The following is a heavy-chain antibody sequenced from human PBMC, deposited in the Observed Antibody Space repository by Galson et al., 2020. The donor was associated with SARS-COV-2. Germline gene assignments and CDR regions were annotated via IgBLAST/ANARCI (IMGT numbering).Heavy chain of an antibody. CDR3: AKVMGRSLVGAVVDY. CDR2: ISGSGGST. CDR1: GFTFSSYA. V-gene: IGHV3-23*01. D-gene: IGHD1-26*01. J-gene: IGHJ4*02. Sequence: GGSLRLSCAASGFTFSSYAMSWVRQAPGKGLEWVSGISGSGGSTYYADSVKGRFTISRDNSKNTLHLQINSRRAEDTALYYCAKVMGRSLVGAVVDYWGQGTLVTVSS.